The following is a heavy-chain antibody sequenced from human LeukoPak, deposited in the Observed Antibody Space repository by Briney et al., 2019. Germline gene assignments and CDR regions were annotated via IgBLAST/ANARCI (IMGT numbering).Heavy chain of an antibody. Sequence: SETLSLTCTVSGGSISSSSYYWGWIRQPPGKVLEWIGSIYYSGSTYYNPSLKSRVTISVDTSKNQFSLKLSSVTAADTAVYYCVSVKWELGCWGQGTLVTVSS. V-gene: IGHV4-39*01. J-gene: IGHJ4*02. CDR1: GGSISSSSYY. CDR2: IYYSGST. D-gene: IGHD1-26*01. CDR3: VSVKWELGC.